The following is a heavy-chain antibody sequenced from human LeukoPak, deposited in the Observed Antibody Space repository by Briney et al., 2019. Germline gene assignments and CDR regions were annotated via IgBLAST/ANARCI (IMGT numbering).Heavy chain of an antibody. CDR1: GFTFSNYA. D-gene: IGHD6-6*01. CDR3: TKDRPGGQLGDFDY. CDR2: ISANGGST. J-gene: IGHJ4*02. V-gene: IGHV3-23*01. Sequence: PGGSLRLSCGASGFTFSNYAMSWVRQAPGKGLEWVSRISANGGSTYYADSEKGRFTISRDNSKNTLYLQMNSLRAEETAVYYWTKDRPGGQLGDFDYWGQGTLVTVSS.